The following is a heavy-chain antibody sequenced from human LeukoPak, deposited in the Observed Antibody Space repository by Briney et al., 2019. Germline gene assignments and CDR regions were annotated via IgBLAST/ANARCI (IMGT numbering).Heavy chain of an antibody. D-gene: IGHD3-10*01. CDR1: GYTLTELS. V-gene: IGHV1-24*01. Sequence: ASVKVSCKVSGYTLTELSMHWVRQAPGKGLEWMGGFDPEDGETIYAQKFQGRVTMTEDTSTDTAYMELSSLRSEDTAVYYCATGLWFGESDTPSYWGQGTLVTVSS. CDR2: FDPEDGET. CDR3: ATGLWFGESDTPSY. J-gene: IGHJ4*02.